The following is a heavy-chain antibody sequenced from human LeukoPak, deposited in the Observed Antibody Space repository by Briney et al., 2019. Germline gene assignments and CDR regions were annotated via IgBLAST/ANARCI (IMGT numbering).Heavy chain of an antibody. V-gene: IGHV1-18*01. Sequence: ASVKVSCKASGYTFTSYGISWVRQAPGQGLEWMGWISAYNGNTNYAQKLQGRVTMTTDTSTSTAYMELRSLRSDDTAVYYCARAYSSGWYSRWFDPWGQGTLFTVSS. CDR2: ISAYNGNT. CDR3: ARAYSSGWYSRWFDP. D-gene: IGHD6-13*01. J-gene: IGHJ5*02. CDR1: GYTFTSYG.